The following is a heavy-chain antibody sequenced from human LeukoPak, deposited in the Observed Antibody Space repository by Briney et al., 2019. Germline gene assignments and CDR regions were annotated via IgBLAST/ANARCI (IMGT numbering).Heavy chain of an antibody. CDR2: ISGSGGST. J-gene: IGHJ3*02. V-gene: IGHV3-23*01. Sequence: PGCSVRVSCAASGFTFTSYAMSWVRQAPGKGLKWVSAISGSGGSTYFADSVKGRFTISRDNSKNTLYLQMNSLRADDTAIYYCSKSRGDCYSTSCPLRAFYIWGQGTIVNVSS. D-gene: IGHD2-2*01. CDR1: GFTFTSYA. CDR3: SKSRGDCYSTSCPLRAFYI.